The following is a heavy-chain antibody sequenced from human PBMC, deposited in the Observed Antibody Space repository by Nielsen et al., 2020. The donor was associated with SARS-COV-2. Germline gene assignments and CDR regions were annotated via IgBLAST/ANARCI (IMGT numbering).Heavy chain of an antibody. Sequence: GGSLRLSCAASGFTFSSYGMHWVRQAPGKGLEWVAVIWYDGSNKYYADSVKGRFTISRDNSKNTLYLQMNSLRAEDTALYHCATTPYYYDSSGYAFDIWGQGTMVTVSS. D-gene: IGHD3-22*01. CDR3: ATTPYYYDSSGYAFDI. CDR1: GFTFSSYG. V-gene: IGHV3-33*01. J-gene: IGHJ3*02. CDR2: IWYDGSNK.